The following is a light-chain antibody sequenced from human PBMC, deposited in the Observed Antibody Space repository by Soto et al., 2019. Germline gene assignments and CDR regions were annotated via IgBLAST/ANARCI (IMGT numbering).Light chain of an antibody. Sequence: QSVLTQPASVSGSPGQSITISCAGTSSDVGGYNYVSWYQQHPGKAPKLMIYGVSNRPSGISNRFSGSKSGNTASLTISGLQAEDEADYYCSSYTSSSTLVFGGGTKVTVL. CDR2: GVS. CDR1: SSDVGGYNY. J-gene: IGLJ2*01. V-gene: IGLV2-14*01. CDR3: SSYTSSSTLV.